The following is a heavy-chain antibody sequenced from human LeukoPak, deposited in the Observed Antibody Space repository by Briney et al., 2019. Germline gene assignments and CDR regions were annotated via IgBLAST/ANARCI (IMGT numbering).Heavy chain of an antibody. CDR3: AKVGGYYDYFDY. J-gene: IGHJ4*02. CDR2: ISWNSGSI. V-gene: IGHV3-9*01. Sequence: GGSLRLSCAAAGFTFDDYAMHWVRQAPGKGLEWVSGISWNSGSIGYADSVKGRFTISRDNAKNSLYLQMNSLRAEDTALYYCAKVGGYYDYFDYWGQGTLVTVSS. CDR1: GFTFDDYA. D-gene: IGHD2-21*02.